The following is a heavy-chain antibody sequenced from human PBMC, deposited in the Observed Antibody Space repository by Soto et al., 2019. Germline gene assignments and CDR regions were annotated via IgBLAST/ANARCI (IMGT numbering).Heavy chain of an antibody. CDR1: GFTFRSYA. Sequence: GGSLRLSCAASGFTFRSYAMSSVRQAPGKGLEWVSAISGSGGSTYYADPVKGRFTIARDNSKNTLYLQMNSLRAEDTAVYYCAKTGHFNCDIVVVPAASRGPSDYCGQGTLVTVSS. J-gene: IGHJ4*02. D-gene: IGHD2-2*01. CDR2: ISGSGGST. CDR3: AKTGHFNCDIVVVPAASRGPSDY. V-gene: IGHV3-23*01.